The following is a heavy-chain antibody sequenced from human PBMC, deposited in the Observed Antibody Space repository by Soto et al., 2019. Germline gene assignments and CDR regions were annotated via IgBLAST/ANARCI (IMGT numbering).Heavy chain of an antibody. CDR3: ARDLPYGDYAAIMDV. V-gene: IGHV3-33*01. CDR2: IWNDGSNK. J-gene: IGHJ6*02. D-gene: IGHD4-17*01. CDR1: GFTFSSYG. Sequence: GGSLRLSCAASGFTFSSYGLHWVRQAPGKELEWVADIWNDGSNKYYADSVKGRFTISRDNSKNTLYLQMNSLRAEDTAVYYCARDLPYGDYAAIMDVWGQGTTVTVSS.